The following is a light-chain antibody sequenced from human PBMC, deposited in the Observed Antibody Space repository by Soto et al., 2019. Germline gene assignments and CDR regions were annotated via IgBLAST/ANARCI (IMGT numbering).Light chain of an antibody. CDR2: DAS. J-gene: IGKJ5*01. V-gene: IGKV1-5*01. CDR3: QQYASLPIT. Sequence: DIQMTQSPSTLSASVGDRVTITCRASQSISSWLAWYQQKPGKAPKLLIYDASSLDTGVPSRFTGSGSGTDFTFTITSLQSDDVATYYCQQYASLPITFGQGTRLEIK. CDR1: QSISSW.